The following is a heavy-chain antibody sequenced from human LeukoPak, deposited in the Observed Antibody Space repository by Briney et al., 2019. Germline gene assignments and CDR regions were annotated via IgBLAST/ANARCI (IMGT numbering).Heavy chain of an antibody. CDR2: IYSGVPT. D-gene: IGHD1-1*01. V-gene: IGHV4-4*09. CDR1: GASMSSYY. J-gene: IGHJ4*02. Sequence: SETLSLTCTVSGASMSSYYWSWVRQPPGKGLEWIGNIYSGVPTYFNPSLKSRVTISVDTSKNQFSLNLTSVTAADTAMYYCVQTTGWSGFDYWGQGILVTVSS. CDR3: VQTTGWSGFDY.